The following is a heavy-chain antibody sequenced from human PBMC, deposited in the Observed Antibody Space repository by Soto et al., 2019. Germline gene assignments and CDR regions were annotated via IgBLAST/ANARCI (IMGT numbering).Heavy chain of an antibody. CDR1: GFIFSSYA. D-gene: IGHD6-19*01. CDR2: ISGSGGST. Sequence: GGSLRLSCAASGFIFSSYAMSWVRQAPGKGQEWVSVISGSGGSTYYADTVKGRFTISRDNSKNTLFLQMNSLRAEDTFVYYCSLRSSGWYFVYWRQALLVSVSS. J-gene: IGHJ4*02. V-gene: IGHV3-23*01. CDR3: SLRSSGWYFVY.